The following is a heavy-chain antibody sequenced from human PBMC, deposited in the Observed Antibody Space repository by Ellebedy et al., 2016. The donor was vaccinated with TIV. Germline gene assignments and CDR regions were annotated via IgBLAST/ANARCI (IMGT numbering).Heavy chain of an antibody. D-gene: IGHD3-22*01. CDR3: ARETHFYDSRSDYPWGS. V-gene: IGHV1-3*01. CDR1: GYTFTTYT. Sequence: ASVKVSXKASGYTFTTYTMHWVRQAPGQGLEWMGWINAGNGKTKSSQKFQGRVTITRDTSASTAYMELSGLRSEDTAVYYCARETHFYDSRSDYPWGSWGQGTLVTVSS. J-gene: IGHJ5*02. CDR2: INAGNGKT.